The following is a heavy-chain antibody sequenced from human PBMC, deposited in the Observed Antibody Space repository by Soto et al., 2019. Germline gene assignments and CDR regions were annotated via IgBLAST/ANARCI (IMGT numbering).Heavy chain of an antibody. CDR2: ISYSGNT. CDR1: GGSISNDRYY. CDR3: ARDPRNRVFDCCGYCLGHDGLDI. V-gene: IGHV4-31*03. J-gene: IGHJ3*02. D-gene: IGHD2-21*01. Sequence: SETLSLTCSVSGGSISNDRYYWYWLRQSPGKGLEWIGYISYSGNTYYNPSLKSRLTISLDTSKHRFSLRLSSVIAADTSVYYCARDPRNRVFDCCGYCLGHDGLDIWGPGTSVT.